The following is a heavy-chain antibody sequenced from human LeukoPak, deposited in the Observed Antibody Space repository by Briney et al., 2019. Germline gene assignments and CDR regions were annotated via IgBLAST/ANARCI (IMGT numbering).Heavy chain of an antibody. D-gene: IGHD1-1*01. CDR1: GFAVNSNY. CDR3: ARVRGWKYFDY. V-gene: IGHV3-66*01. CDR2: LYSGGST. J-gene: IGHJ4*02. Sequence: GGSLRLSCAASGFAVNSNYMTWVRQAPGKGLEWVSLLYSGGSTYYADSVKGRFTVSRDNSKNTLYLQMNSLRGEDTAVYYCARVRGWKYFDYWGQGTLVTVSS.